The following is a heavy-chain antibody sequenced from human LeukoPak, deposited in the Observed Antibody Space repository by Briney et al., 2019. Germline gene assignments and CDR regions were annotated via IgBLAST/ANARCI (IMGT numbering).Heavy chain of an antibody. D-gene: IGHD6-19*01. CDR2: ISGSGDTT. Sequence: GGSLRLSCAASGFTFSSYAMSWVRQAPGKGLEWVSVISGSGDTTYYADSVKGRFTFSRDNSMSTLFLQMNSLRAEDTALYYCAKGLYASGWYHFDYWGQGTLVTVSS. V-gene: IGHV3-23*01. CDR1: GFTFSSYA. CDR3: AKGLYASGWYHFDY. J-gene: IGHJ4*02.